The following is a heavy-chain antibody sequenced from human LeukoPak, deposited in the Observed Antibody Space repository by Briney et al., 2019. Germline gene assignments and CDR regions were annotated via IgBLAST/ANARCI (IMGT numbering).Heavy chain of an antibody. D-gene: IGHD2-2*01. CDR3: ARGRTGAAALDS. CDR1: GGSFSGHY. J-gene: IGHJ4*02. Sequence: SETLSLTCAVYGGSFSGHYWTWIRQPPGKGREWIGESTHSGSTNYNSSLKSRVTISVDTSKNQFSLKLTSVSAADTAVYHCARGRTGAAALDSWGPGTLVTVSS. CDR2: STHSGST. V-gene: IGHV4-34*01.